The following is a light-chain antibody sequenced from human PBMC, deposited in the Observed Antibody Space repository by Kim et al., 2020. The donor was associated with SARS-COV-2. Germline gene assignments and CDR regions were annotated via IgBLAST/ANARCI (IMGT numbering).Light chain of an antibody. CDR1: GLRSYY. V-gene: IGLV3-19*01. CDR2: GKN. Sequence: SSELTQDPAVSVALGQTARITCQGDGLRSYYGSWYQQKAGQAPLLVIYGKNRRPSGIPDRFSGSSSGDTVSLIITGAQAEDEADYYCNSRDSSGNHVVFGGGTQLTVL. J-gene: IGLJ3*02. CDR3: NSRDSSGNHVV.